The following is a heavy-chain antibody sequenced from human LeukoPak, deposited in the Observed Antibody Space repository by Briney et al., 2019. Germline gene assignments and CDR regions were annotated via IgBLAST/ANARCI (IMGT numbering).Heavy chain of an antibody. CDR2: ISGSGGST. CDR1: GFTFSSYA. V-gene: IGHV3-23*01. D-gene: IGHD2-2*01. CDR3: AMVPAAMGSGVY. Sequence: GGSLRLSCAASGFTFSSYAMSWVRQAPGKGLEWVSAISGSGGSTHYADSVKGRFTISRDNSKNTLYLQMNSLRAEDTAVYYCAMVPAAMGSGVYWGQGTLVTVSS. J-gene: IGHJ4*02.